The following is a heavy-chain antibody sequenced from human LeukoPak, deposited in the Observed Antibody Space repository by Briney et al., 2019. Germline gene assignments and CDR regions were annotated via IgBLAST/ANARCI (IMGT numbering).Heavy chain of an antibody. CDR1: GFTFSSYA. D-gene: IGHD3-16*01. J-gene: IGHJ4*02. V-gene: IGHV3-30-3*01. CDR3: AKDREGGL. CDR2: ISYDGSNK. Sequence: GGSLRLSCAASGFTFSSYAMHWVRQVPGKGLEWVAVISYDGSNKYYADSVKGRFTISRDNSKNTLYLQMNSLRAEDTAMYYCAKDREGGLWGQGTLVTVSS.